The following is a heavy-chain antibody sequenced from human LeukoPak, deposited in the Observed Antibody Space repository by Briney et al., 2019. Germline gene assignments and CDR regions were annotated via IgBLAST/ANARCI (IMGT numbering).Heavy chain of an antibody. V-gene: IGHV4-34*01. CDR3: ARRRGYSYGKGQNYYYYMDV. D-gene: IGHD5-18*01. CDR2: INHSGST. Sequence: SETLSLTCAVYGGSFSGYYWSWIRQPPGKGLEWIGEINHSGSTNYNPSLKSRVTISVDTSKNQFSLKLSSVTAADTAVYYCARRRGYSYGKGQNYYYYMDVWGKGTTVTVSS. CDR1: GGSFSGYY. J-gene: IGHJ6*03.